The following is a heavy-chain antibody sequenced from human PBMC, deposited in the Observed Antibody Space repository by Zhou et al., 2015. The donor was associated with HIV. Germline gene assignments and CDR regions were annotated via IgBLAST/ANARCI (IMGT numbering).Heavy chain of an antibody. CDR2: INPSGGST. CDR3: AGGLNVDTASSYAFDI. D-gene: IGHD5-18*01. Sequence: QVQLVQSGAEVKKPGASVKVSCKASGYTFTSYYMHWVRQAPGQGLEWMGIINPSGGSTSYAQKFQGRVTMTRDTSTSTVYMELSSLRSEDTAVYYCAGGLNVDTASSYAFDIWGQGTMVTVSS. V-gene: IGHV1-46*01. J-gene: IGHJ3*02. CDR1: GYTFTSYY.